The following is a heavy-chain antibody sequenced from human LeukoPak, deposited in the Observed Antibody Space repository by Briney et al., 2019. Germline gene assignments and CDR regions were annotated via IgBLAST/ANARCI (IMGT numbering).Heavy chain of an antibody. CDR1: GGSISSSSYY. CDR3: ARRPTGLSTGPPGYFDL. CDR2: IYYSGST. D-gene: IGHD1-1*01. J-gene: IGHJ2*01. V-gene: IGHV4-39*01. Sequence: SETLSLTCTVSGGSISSSSYYWGWIRQPPGKGLEWIGSIYYSGSTYYNPSLKSRVTISVGTSKNQFSLKLSSVTAADTAVYYCARRPTGLSTGPPGYFDLWGRGTLVTVSS.